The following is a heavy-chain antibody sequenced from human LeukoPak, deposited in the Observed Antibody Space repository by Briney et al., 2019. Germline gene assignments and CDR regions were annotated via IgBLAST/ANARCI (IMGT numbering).Heavy chain of an antibody. CDR2: IYYSGST. D-gene: IGHD3-22*01. J-gene: IGHJ4*02. Sequence: SETLSLTCTVSGGSISSCYWSWIRQPPGKGLEWIGYIYYSGSTNYNPSLKSRVTISVATSKNQFSLKLSSVTAADTAVYYCARHVSGSSGYYYPFDYWGQGTLVTVSS. CDR3: ARHVSGSSGYYYPFDY. CDR1: GGSISSCY. V-gene: IGHV4-59*08.